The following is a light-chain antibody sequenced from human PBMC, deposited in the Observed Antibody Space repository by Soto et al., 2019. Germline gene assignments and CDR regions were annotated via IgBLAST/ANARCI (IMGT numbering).Light chain of an antibody. V-gene: IGKV2-28*01. CDR3: MQALQAPFT. CDR1: QSLLHSNGYNY. Sequence: EIVMTQSPLSLPVTPGEPASISCKSSQSLLHSNGYNYLDWYLQKPGQSPQLLIYAGSNRASGVPDRFSGSGSGKDFTLKISRVEAEDVAVYYCMQALQAPFTFGPGTKVDIK. CDR2: AGS. J-gene: IGKJ3*01.